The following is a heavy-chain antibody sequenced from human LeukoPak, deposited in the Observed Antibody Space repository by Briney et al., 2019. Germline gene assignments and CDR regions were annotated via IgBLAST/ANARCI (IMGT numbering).Heavy chain of an antibody. CDR3: ARGGVVVTAINNWFDP. Sequence: GGSLRLSCAASGFTFSSYSMNWVRHAPGKGLEWVSSISSSSSYIYYADSVKGRFTISRDNAKNPLYLQMNSLRAEDTAVYYCARGGVVVTAINNWFDPWGQGTLVTVSS. CDR1: GFTFSSYS. CDR2: ISSSSSYI. V-gene: IGHV3-21*01. D-gene: IGHD2-21*02. J-gene: IGHJ5*02.